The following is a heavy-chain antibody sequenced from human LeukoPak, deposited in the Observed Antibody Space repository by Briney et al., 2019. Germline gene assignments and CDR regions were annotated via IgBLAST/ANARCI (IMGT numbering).Heavy chain of an antibody. D-gene: IGHD2-21*02. CDR1: GFTFSGYA. CDR2: ISGSGDYT. CDR3: VREDTPATANY. Sequence: GGSRRLSCAVSGFTFSGYAMSWVRQAPGKGLEWVSTISGSGDYTYYADSVKGRFSISRDNSKNTLHLQMNSLRAEDTAVYYCVREDTPATANYWGQGTLVTISS. J-gene: IGHJ4*02. V-gene: IGHV3-23*01.